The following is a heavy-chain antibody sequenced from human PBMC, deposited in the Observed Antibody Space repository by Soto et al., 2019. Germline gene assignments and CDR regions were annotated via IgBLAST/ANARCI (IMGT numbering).Heavy chain of an antibody. Sequence: QVQLVQSGAKVKKPGASVKVSCKASGYTFTSYGISWVRQAPGQGLEWMGWISAYNGNTNYAQKLQGRVTMTTDTSTSTAYMELRSLRSDDTAVYYCARDLISYYDFWSGYYRGDFDYWGQGTLVTVSS. CDR2: ISAYNGNT. D-gene: IGHD3-3*01. CDR3: ARDLISYYDFWSGYYRGDFDY. V-gene: IGHV1-18*01. J-gene: IGHJ4*02. CDR1: GYTFTSYG.